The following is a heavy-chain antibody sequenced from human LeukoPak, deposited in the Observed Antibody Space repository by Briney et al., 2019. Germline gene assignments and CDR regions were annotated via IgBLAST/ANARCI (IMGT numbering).Heavy chain of an antibody. D-gene: IGHD1-26*01. CDR1: GFTFSSYG. CDR3: ARVSMGGTQRALDY. Sequence: GGSLRLSCAASGFTFSSYGMYWVRQAPGKGRVWLSRINGDGSSTSYADSVKGRFTISRDNAKNTLYLQMNSLRAEDTAVYYCARVSMGGTQRALDYWGQGTLVTVSS. CDR2: INGDGSST. V-gene: IGHV3-74*01. J-gene: IGHJ4*02.